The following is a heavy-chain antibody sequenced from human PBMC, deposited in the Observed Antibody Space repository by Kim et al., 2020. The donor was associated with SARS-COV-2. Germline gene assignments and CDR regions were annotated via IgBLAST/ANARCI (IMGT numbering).Heavy chain of an antibody. CDR2: IYPGDSDT. J-gene: IGHJ3*02. D-gene: IGHD3-22*01. CDR3: ARPAGSQIDSSGYYRDAFDI. CDR1: GYSFTSYW. Sequence: GESLKISCKGSGYSFTSYWIGWVRQMPGKGLEWMGIIYPGDSDTRYSPSFQGQVTISADKSISTAYLQWSSLKASDTAMYYCARPAGSQIDSSGYYRDAFDIWGQGTMVTVSS. V-gene: IGHV5-51*01.